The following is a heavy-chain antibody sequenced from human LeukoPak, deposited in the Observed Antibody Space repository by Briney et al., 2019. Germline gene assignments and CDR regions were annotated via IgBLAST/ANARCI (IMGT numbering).Heavy chain of an antibody. Sequence: ASVKVSCKASGYTLTSYDINWVRQATGQGLEWMGWMNPNSGNTGYAQKFQGRVTMTRNTSISTAYMELSSLRSDDTAVYYCARRSGYYYDFDYWGQGTLVTVSS. CDR3: ARRSGYYYDFDY. V-gene: IGHV1-8*01. J-gene: IGHJ4*02. CDR1: GYTLTSYD. CDR2: MNPNSGNT. D-gene: IGHD3-22*01.